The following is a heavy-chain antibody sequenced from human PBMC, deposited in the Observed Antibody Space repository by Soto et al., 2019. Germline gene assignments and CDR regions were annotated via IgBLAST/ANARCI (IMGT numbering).Heavy chain of an antibody. CDR3: ARYQKGPFDY. V-gene: IGHV4-30-4*01. D-gene: IGHD2-2*01. CDR1: GGSISSGDYY. CDR2: IYYTGST. Sequence: LSLTCTVSGGSISSGDYYWSWIRQPPGKGLEWIGYIYYTGSTYYNPSLKSRLTISVDTSKNQFSLKLTSVTAADTAVYFCARYQKGPFDYWGQGTLVTVSS. J-gene: IGHJ4*02.